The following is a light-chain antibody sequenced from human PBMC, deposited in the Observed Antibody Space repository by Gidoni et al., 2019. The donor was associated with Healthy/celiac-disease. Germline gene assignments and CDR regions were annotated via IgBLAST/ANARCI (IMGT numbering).Light chain of an antibody. Sequence: EIVLTQSPATLSLSPVERATLSCGASQSVSSYLAWYQQKPGQAPRLLIYDASNRATGIPARFSGSGSGTDFTLTISSLEPEDFAVYYCQQRSNWPWTFGQGTKVEIK. CDR2: DAS. J-gene: IGKJ1*01. CDR1: QSVSSY. V-gene: IGKV3-11*01. CDR3: QQRSNWPWT.